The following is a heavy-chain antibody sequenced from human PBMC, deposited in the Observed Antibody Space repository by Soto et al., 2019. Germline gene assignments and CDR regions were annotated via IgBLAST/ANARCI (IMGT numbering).Heavy chain of an antibody. Sequence: SETLSLTCTVSGGSISSYYWSWIRQSPGKGLDWIAYISYSGSTNYNPSLKSRVTISVDTSKNQFSLKLSSVTAADTAVYYCARIQGRRFLEWLSAYYFDHWGQGTLVTVSS. J-gene: IGHJ4*02. D-gene: IGHD3-3*01. V-gene: IGHV4-59*01. CDR2: ISYSGST. CDR1: GGSISSYY. CDR3: ARIQGRRFLEWLSAYYFDH.